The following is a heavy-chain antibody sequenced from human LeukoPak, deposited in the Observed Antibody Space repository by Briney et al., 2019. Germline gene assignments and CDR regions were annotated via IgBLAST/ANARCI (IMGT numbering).Heavy chain of an antibody. CDR3: AELGITMIGGV. CDR2: ISSSGSTI. Sequence: GGSLRLSCAASGLTFSSYEMNWVRQAPGKGLEWVSYISSSGSTIYYADSVKDRLTISRDNAKNSLYLQMNSLRAEDTAVYYCAELGITMIGGVWGKGTTVTISS. J-gene: IGHJ6*04. CDR1: GLTFSSYE. V-gene: IGHV3-48*03. D-gene: IGHD3-10*02.